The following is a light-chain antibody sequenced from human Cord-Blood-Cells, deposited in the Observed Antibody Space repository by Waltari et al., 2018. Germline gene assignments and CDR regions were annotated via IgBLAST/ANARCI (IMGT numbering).Light chain of an antibody. CDR3: CSYAGSSTSHVV. V-gene: IGLV2-23*01. CDR2: EGS. Sequence: QSALTQPASVSGSPGQSITISCTGTSSDVGSYNLVSWYQQHPGKAPKLMIYEGSKRPSGVSTRFSGSKSGNTPSLTISGLQAEDEADYYCCSYAGSSTSHVVFGGGTKLTVL. J-gene: IGLJ2*01. CDR1: SSDVGSYNL.